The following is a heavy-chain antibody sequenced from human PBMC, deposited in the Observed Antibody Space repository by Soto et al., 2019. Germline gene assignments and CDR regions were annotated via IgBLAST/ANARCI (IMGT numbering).Heavy chain of an antibody. CDR1: GYIFVNYG. Sequence: QVQLVQSGDEVRKPGSSVKVSCKASGYIFVNYGIAWVRQAPGQGLEWMGWISPYSGNTHDASKVQGRLTMTTDTSTSTAYRDLGSLTSDDTAVYYCAMVDNFVTPTPQDVWGQGTTVTVSS. CDR3: AMVDNFVTPTPQDV. D-gene: IGHD3-16*02. J-gene: IGHJ6*02. CDR2: ISPYSGNT. V-gene: IGHV1-18*01.